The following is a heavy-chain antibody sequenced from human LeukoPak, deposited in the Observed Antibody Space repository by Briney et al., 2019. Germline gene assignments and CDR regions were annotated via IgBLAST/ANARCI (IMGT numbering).Heavy chain of an antibody. CDR2: INHSGSI. V-gene: IGHV4-34*01. D-gene: IGHD3-22*01. CDR1: GGSFSGYY. CDR3: ARDRWDYYDSSAQGWFDP. Sequence: KASETLSLTCAVYGGSFSGYYWSWIRQPPGKGLEWIGEINHSGSINYNSSLKSRVTISVDTSKNQFSLKLSSVTAADTAVYYCARDRWDYYDSSAQGWFDPWGQGTLVTVSS. J-gene: IGHJ5*02.